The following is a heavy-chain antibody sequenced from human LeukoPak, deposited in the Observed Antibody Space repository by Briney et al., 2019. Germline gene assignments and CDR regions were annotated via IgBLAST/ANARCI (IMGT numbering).Heavy chain of an antibody. D-gene: IGHD3-22*01. CDR3: ARVRGIIGSGYLSGDAFDI. Sequence: ASVKVSCKASGYTFTSYGISWVRQAPGQGLEWMGWISAYNGNTNYAQKLQGRVTMTTDTSTSTAYMEQRSLRSDDTAVYYCARVRGIIGSGYLSGDAFDIWGQGTMVTVSS. CDR1: GYTFTSYG. J-gene: IGHJ3*02. V-gene: IGHV1-18*01. CDR2: ISAYNGNT.